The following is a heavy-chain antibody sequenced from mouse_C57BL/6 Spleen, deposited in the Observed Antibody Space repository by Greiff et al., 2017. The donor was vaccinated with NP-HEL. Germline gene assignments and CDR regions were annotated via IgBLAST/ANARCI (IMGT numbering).Heavy chain of an antibody. CDR2: INPSNGGT. Sequence: QVQLKQPGTELVKPGASVKLSCKASGYTFTSYWMHWVKQRPGQGLEWIGNINPSNGGTNYNEKFKSKATLTVDKSSSTAYMQLSSLTSEDSAVYYCARGDYGYDGWFAYWGQGTLVTVSA. V-gene: IGHV1-53*01. D-gene: IGHD2-2*01. CDR3: ARGDYGYDGWFAY. J-gene: IGHJ3*01. CDR1: GYTFTSYW.